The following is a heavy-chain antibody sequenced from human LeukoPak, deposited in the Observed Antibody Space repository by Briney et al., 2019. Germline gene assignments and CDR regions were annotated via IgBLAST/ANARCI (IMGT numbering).Heavy chain of an antibody. J-gene: IGHJ4*02. CDR2: ISADSGNT. CDR3: ASFIPSGDPGYSSSWQTRLDY. V-gene: IGHV1-18*01. Sequence: ASVKVSCKASGYTFTSYGISWVRQAPGQGLEWMGWISADSGNTNYAQKLQGRVTLTTDTSTSTAYMKLRSLRSDDTAVYYCASFIPSGDPGYSSSWQTRLDYWGQGTLVTVSS. D-gene: IGHD6-13*01. CDR1: GYTFTSYG.